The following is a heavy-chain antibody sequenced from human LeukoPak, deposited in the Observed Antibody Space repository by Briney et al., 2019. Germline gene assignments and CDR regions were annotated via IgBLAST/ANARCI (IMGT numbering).Heavy chain of an antibody. J-gene: IGHJ4*02. Sequence: SQTLSLTCTVSGGSISSGSYYRSWIRQPAGKGLGWIGRTYTSGSTNYNPSLKSRVTISVDTSKNQFSLKLSAVTAADTAGYYCARGGVVQYSSGQGIPFDYWGQGTLVTVSS. CDR3: ARGGVVQYSSGQGIPFDY. D-gene: IGHD6-19*01. CDR1: GGSISSGSYY. CDR2: TYTSGST. V-gene: IGHV4-61*02.